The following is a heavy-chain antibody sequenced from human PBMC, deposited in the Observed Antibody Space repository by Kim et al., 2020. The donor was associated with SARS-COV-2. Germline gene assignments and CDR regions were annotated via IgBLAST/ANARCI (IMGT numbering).Heavy chain of an antibody. CDR3: ARVFPRLRLRSSVYFDY. J-gene: IGHJ4*02. CDR2: ISSSGSTI. CDR1: GFTFSSYE. V-gene: IGHV3-48*03. Sequence: GGSLRLSCAASGFTFSSYEMNWVRQAPGKGLEWVSYISSSGSTIYYADSVKGRFTISRDNAKNSLYLQMNSLRAEDTAVYYCARVFPRLRLRSSVYFDYWGPGTLVTVSS. D-gene: IGHD5-12*01.